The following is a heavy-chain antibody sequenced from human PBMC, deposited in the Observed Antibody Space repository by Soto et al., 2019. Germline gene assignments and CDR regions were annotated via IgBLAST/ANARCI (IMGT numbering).Heavy chain of an antibody. CDR1: GFMFRNYG. J-gene: IGHJ4*02. CDR2: ISYDNGGYK. D-gene: IGHD6-19*01. V-gene: IGHV3-30*18. Sequence: GGSLRLSCVASGFMFRNYGMHWVRQAPGKGLEWVASISYDNGGYKYYVDSVQGRFTVSRDNSKNTLYLQMNSLGVEDTAVYYCEKDRSGWDFNYYFDYWGQGTVVTVSS. CDR3: EKDRSGWDFNYYFDY.